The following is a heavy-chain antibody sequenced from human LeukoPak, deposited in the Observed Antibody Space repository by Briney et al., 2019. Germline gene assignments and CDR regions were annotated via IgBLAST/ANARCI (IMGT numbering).Heavy chain of an antibody. D-gene: IGHD3-16*01. CDR2: IKHDESEK. V-gene: IGHV3-7*01. CDR1: GFSFNSDW. Sequence: GGSLRLSCAASGFSFNSDWMDWVRQAPGKGLEWVANIKHDESEKNYLDSVQGRFTISRDNAQNSLYLQMNGLRVEDTAVYYCTRRLDDWGQGTLVTVSS. CDR3: TRRLDD. J-gene: IGHJ4*02.